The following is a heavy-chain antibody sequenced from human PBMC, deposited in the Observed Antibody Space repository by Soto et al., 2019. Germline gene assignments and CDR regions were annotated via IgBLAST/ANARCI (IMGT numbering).Heavy chain of an antibody. Sequence: EVQLVESGGGLVQPGESLRLSCAASGFTFSYYWMHWVRQAPGKGLVWVSRIHSDGSSTTYADSVKARFTISRDTARNTVSLQMNSVRVEDTAVYYCARGDRGAFDIWGQGTVVTVSS. CDR3: ARGDRGAFDI. CDR1: GFTFSYYW. D-gene: IGHD1-26*01. J-gene: IGHJ3*02. V-gene: IGHV3-74*01. CDR2: IHSDGSST.